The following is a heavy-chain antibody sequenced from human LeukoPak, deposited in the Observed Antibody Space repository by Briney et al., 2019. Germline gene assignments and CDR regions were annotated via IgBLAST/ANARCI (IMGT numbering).Heavy chain of an antibody. CDR3: AKAPGYSYGCLDY. Sequence: GGSLRLSCAASGFTLSSYWMHWVRQAPGKGLVWVSRINSVGSSTNYADSVKGRFTISRDNSKNTLYLQMNSLRAEDTAVYYCAKAPGYSYGCLDYWGQGTLVTVSS. D-gene: IGHD5-18*01. CDR2: INSVGSST. CDR1: GFTLSSYW. J-gene: IGHJ4*02. V-gene: IGHV3-74*01.